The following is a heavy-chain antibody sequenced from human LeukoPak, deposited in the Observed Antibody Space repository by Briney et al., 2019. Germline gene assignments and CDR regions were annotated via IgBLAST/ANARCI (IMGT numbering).Heavy chain of an antibody. J-gene: IGHJ4*02. Sequence: SETLSLTCTVSGGSISSYYWSWIRQPPGKGLEWIGYIYYSGSTNYNPSLKSRVTISADTSKNQFSLKLSSVTAADTAVYYCARLCGSGSYAFDYWGQGTLVTVSS. CDR3: ARLCGSGSYAFDY. CDR2: IYYSGST. D-gene: IGHD3-10*01. V-gene: IGHV4-59*08. CDR1: GGSISSYY.